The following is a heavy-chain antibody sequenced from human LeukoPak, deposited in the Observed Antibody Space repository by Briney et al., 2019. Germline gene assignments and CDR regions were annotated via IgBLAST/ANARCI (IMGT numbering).Heavy chain of an antibody. CDR2: IRSSGGGT. CDR1: GFTFSNYA. CDR3: AKRGDIPAAVGLYCFDY. D-gene: IGHD6-13*01. V-gene: IGHV3-23*01. Sequence: GGSLRLSCAASGFTFSNYAISWVRQAPGKGLEWVSTIRSSGGGTYYADSVKGRFTISRDNSKNTLYLQMNSLRADDTAVYYCAKRGDIPAAVGLYCFDYWGQGALVTVSS. J-gene: IGHJ4*02.